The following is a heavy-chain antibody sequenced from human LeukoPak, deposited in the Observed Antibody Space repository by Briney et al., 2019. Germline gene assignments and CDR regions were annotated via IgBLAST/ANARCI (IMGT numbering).Heavy chain of an antibody. CDR2: IYYSGST. Sequence: PSETLSLTCTVSGGSVSSGSYYWGWIRQPPGKGLEWIGYIYYSGSTNYNPSLKSRVTISVDTSKNQFSLKLSSVTAADTAVYYCARGPTRDDVFDIWGQGTMVTVSS. CDR1: GGSVSSGSYY. V-gene: IGHV4-61*01. CDR3: ARGPTRDDVFDI. J-gene: IGHJ3*02.